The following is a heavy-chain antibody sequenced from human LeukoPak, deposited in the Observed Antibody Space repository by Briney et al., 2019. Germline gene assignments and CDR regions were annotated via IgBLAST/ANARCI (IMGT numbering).Heavy chain of an antibody. D-gene: IGHD3-22*01. CDR1: GFTFSSYG. CDR2: IRYDGSNK. CDR3: AKAAMIVVGTRNAFGI. Sequence: GGSLRLSCAASGFTFSSYGMHLVRQAPGKGLEWVAFIRYDGSNKYYADSVKGRFTISRDNSKNTLYLQMNSLRAEDTAVYYCAKAAMIVVGTRNAFGIWGQGTMVTVSS. J-gene: IGHJ3*02. V-gene: IGHV3-30*02.